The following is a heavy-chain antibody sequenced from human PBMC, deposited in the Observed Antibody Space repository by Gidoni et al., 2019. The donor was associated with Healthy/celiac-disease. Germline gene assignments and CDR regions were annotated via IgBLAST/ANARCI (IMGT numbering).Heavy chain of an antibody. V-gene: IGHV4-38-2*02. Sequence: QVQLQASALRLVKPTETLSLTCTVSGYSISSGYYWRWIRQPPGKGLEWIGIIYHSGSTYYNPSLKSRVTISVDTSKNQFTLKLSSVTATDTAVYYCARDGAGTYYDSSGYYSWFDPWGQGTLVTVSS. CDR1: GYSISSGYY. CDR2: IYHSGST. D-gene: IGHD3-22*01. J-gene: IGHJ5*02. CDR3: ARDGAGTYYDSSGYYSWFDP.